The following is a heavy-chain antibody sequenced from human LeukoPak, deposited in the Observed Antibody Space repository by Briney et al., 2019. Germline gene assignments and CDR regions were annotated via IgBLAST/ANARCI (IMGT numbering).Heavy chain of an antibody. D-gene: IGHD6-13*01. J-gene: IGHJ4*02. V-gene: IGHV4-38-2*01. CDR1: GYSISSGYY. CDR3: ARGYSSPYYFDY. CDR2: IYHRGST. Sequence: SETLSLTCAVSGYSISSGYYWGWIRQPPGKGLEWIGSIYHRGSTYYNPSLKSRVTISVDTSKNQFSLKLSSVTAADTAVYYCARGYSSPYYFDYWGQGTLVTVSS.